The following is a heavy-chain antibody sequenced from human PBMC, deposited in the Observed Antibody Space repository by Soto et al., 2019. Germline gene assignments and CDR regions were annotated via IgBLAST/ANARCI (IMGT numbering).Heavy chain of an antibody. CDR3: ARLGIAAPGNPGP. Sequence: GESLKISCKGSGYSFTTYWISWVRQMPGKGLEWMGRIDPSDSYTNYSPSFQGHVTISADKSISTAYLQWSSLKASDTAMYHCARLGIAAPGNPGPWGQGTLVTVSS. CDR1: GYSFTTYW. V-gene: IGHV5-10-1*01. D-gene: IGHD6-13*01. J-gene: IGHJ5*01. CDR2: IDPSDSYT.